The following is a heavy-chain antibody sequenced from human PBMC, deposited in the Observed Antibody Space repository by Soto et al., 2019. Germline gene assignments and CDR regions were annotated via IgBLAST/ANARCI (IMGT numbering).Heavy chain of an antibody. V-gene: IGHV3-23*01. Sequence: GGPLTLSCASSGFTFTDYAKSWVRQDPGRGLEWVTAISGSGFNTYYADSVKGRFTISRDNSTNTLYLQMNSLRAEDTAVYYYARDGAYDSRGYYSANWCFDLWGRGTLVTVSS. D-gene: IGHD3-22*01. CDR3: ARDGAYDSRGYYSANWCFDL. CDR1: GFTFTDYA. J-gene: IGHJ2*01. CDR2: ISGSGFNT.